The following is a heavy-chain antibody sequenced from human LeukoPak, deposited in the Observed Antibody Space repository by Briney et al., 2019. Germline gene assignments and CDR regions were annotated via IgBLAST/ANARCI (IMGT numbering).Heavy chain of an antibody. V-gene: IGHV3-11*03. D-gene: IGHD3-9*01. CDR1: GFTFSDHD. Sequence: GSLRLSCVASGFTFSDHDMAWTRQAPGKGLECVSYISTGTYIHYADSVRGRFTISRDNAENSLYLQMNSLTPADTAVYFCARSHHRVTYFDYFDYWGQGSQVTVSS. J-gene: IGHJ4*02. CDR2: ISTGTYI. CDR3: ARSHHRVTYFDYFDY.